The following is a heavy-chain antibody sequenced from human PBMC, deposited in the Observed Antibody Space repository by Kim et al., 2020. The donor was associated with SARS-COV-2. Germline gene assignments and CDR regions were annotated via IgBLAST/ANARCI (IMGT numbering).Heavy chain of an antibody. Sequence: ASVKVSCKVSGYTLTELSMHWVRQVPGKGLEWMGGFDPEDGETIYAQKFQGRVTMTEDTSTDTAYMELSSLRSEDTAVYYCATSGSSWTRSGWFDPWGQGTLVTVSS. V-gene: IGHV1-24*01. CDR2: FDPEDGET. J-gene: IGHJ5*02. D-gene: IGHD6-13*01. CDR3: ATSGSSWTRSGWFDP. CDR1: GYTLTELS.